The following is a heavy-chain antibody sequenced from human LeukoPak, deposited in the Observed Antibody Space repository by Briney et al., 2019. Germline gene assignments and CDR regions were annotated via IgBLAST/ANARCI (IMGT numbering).Heavy chain of an antibody. D-gene: IGHD2-2*01. CDR3: ALGYCSSTSCYENFDY. Sequence: SETLSLTCAVSGYSISSGYYWGWIRQPPGKGLEWIGSIYHSGSTYYNPSLKSRVTISVDTSKNQFSLKLRPVTAADTAVYYCALGYCSSTSCYENFDYWGQGTLVTVSS. CDR2: IYHSGST. J-gene: IGHJ4*02. CDR1: GYSISSGYY. V-gene: IGHV4-38-2*01.